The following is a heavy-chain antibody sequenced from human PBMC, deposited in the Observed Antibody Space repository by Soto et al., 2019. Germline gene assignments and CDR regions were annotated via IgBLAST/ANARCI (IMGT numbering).Heavy chain of an antibody. J-gene: IGHJ4*02. CDR2: ISSSSRYI. D-gene: IGHD3-10*01. CDR1: GFTFSTYS. Sequence: EVQLVESGGGLVKPGGSLRLSCAASGFTFSTYSMNWVRQAPGKGLEWVSSISSSSRYIYYAASVKGRFTISRDTAMNSLYLQMNSLRAEDTAVYYCARDSNYFGSGSPFDYWGQGILVTVSS. V-gene: IGHV3-21*01. CDR3: ARDSNYFGSGSPFDY.